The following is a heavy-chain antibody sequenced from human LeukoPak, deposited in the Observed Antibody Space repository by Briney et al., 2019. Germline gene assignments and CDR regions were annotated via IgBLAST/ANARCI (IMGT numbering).Heavy chain of an antibody. J-gene: IGHJ5*02. V-gene: IGHV3-7*01. D-gene: IGHD3-9*01. Sequence: PGGSLRLSCAASGFTFSSYWMSWVRQAPGKGLEWVANIKQDGSEKYYVDSVKGRFTISRDNAKNSLYLQMNSLRAEDTAVYYCARDILTRLSYNWFDPWGQGTLVTVSS. CDR1: GFTFSSYW. CDR2: IKQDGSEK. CDR3: ARDILTRLSYNWFDP.